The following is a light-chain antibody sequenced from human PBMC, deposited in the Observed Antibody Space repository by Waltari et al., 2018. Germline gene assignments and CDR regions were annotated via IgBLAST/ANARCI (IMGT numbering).Light chain of an antibody. Sequence: DIQMTQSPSTLSASVGDIVTITCRASRSISIWWAWYQQKPGKPPKLLFYKASSLESGVPSRFSGSGSETEFTLTSSSLQPDDFATYYCQQYNSYSLTSGGGTKVEIK. CDR3: QQYNSYSLT. CDR2: KAS. CDR1: RSISIW. V-gene: IGKV1-5*03. J-gene: IGKJ4*01.